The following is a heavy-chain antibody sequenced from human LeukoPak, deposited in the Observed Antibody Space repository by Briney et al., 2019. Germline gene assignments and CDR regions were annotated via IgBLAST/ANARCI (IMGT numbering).Heavy chain of an antibody. CDR2: IRSDGSIK. Sequence: GGSLRLSCATSGFTFSRYGMHWIRQAPGKGLEWVAFIRSDGSIKYYTESLKGRFTISRDNSKNTLYLQINSLRPEDTAVYYCTKDEVFSSAWYFDYWGQGTLVTVSS. CDR1: GFTFSRYG. J-gene: IGHJ4*02. CDR3: TKDEVFSSAWYFDY. V-gene: IGHV3-30*02. D-gene: IGHD6-19*01.